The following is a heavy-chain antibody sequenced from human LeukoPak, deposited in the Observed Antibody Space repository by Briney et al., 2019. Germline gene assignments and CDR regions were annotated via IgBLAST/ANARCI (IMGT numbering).Heavy chain of an antibody. D-gene: IGHD4-17*01. CDR3: AREGYGDYASAFDI. Sequence: ASVKVSCKASGYTFTSYDINWVRQATGQGLEWMGWMNPNSGDTGYAQKFQSRVTITRNTSISTAYMELSSLRSEDTALYYCAREGYGDYASAFDIWGQGTMVTVSS. CDR1: GYTFTSYD. J-gene: IGHJ3*02. CDR2: MNPNSGDT. V-gene: IGHV1-8*03.